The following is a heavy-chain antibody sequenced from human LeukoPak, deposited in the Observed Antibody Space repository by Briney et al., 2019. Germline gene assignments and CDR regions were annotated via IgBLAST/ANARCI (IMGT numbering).Heavy chain of an antibody. CDR3: ARHRISVPGMRDGYYHYIDV. D-gene: IGHD6-19*01. Sequence: GESLKISCKGSGYTFTNYWIGWVRQMPGKGLEWMGIVYPGDSDTRYSPSFQGQVTISADKSITTAYLQWSSLKASDTAMYFCARHRISVPGMRDGYYHYIDVWGKGTTVTISS. CDR2: VYPGDSDT. CDR1: GYTFTNYW. J-gene: IGHJ6*03. V-gene: IGHV5-51*01.